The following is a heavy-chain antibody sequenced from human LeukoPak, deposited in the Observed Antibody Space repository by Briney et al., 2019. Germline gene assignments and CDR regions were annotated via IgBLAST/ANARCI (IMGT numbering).Heavy chain of an antibody. D-gene: IGHD3-16*01. CDR1: GFTFSSYA. CDR3: ARVGGSSY. Sequence: PGGSLRLSCAASGFTFSSYAMHWVRQAPGKGLEWVAVISYDGSNKYYADSGKGRFTISRDNSKNTLYLQMNSLRAEDTAVYYCARVGGSSYWGQGTLVTVSS. CDR2: ISYDGSNK. V-gene: IGHV3-30*01. J-gene: IGHJ4*02.